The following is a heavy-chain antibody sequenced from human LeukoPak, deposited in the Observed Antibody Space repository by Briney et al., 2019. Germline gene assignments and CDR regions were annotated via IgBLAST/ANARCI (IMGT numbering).Heavy chain of an antibody. V-gene: IGHV3-21*01. CDR3: ARDWTSVVPAAITFFGY. J-gene: IGHJ4*02. Sequence: TGGSLRLSCAASGFTFSSYSMNWVRQAPGKGLDWVSSISSSSSYIYYADSVKGRFTISRDNAKNSLYLQMNSLRAEDTAVYYCARDWTSVVPAAITFFGYWGQGTLVTVSS. CDR2: ISSSSSYI. D-gene: IGHD2-2*01. CDR1: GFTFSSYS.